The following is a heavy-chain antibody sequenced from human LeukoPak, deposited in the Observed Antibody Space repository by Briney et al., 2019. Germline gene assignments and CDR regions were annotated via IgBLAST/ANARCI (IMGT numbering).Heavy chain of an antibody. Sequence: GSLSLSCAASGFTFSSYSMNWVRQAPGKGLEWVSYISSSSSTIYYADSVKGRFTISRDNAKNSLYLQMNSLRAEDTAVYYCARGRSGSGSYYTNYYGMDVWGQGTTVTVSS. CDR3: ARGRSGSGSYYTNYYGMDV. V-gene: IGHV3-48*01. CDR1: GFTFSSYS. J-gene: IGHJ6*02. CDR2: ISSSSSTI. D-gene: IGHD3-10*01.